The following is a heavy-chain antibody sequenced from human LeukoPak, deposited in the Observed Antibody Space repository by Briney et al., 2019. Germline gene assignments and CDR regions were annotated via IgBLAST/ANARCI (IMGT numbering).Heavy chain of an antibody. J-gene: IGHJ4*02. D-gene: IGHD6-13*01. CDR2: ISRSGSTK. CDR1: GFTFSSYS. Sequence: TGGSLRLSCAASGFTFSSYSMNWVRQAPGKGLEWVSSISRSGSTKYYADSVKGRFTISRDNAKNSLFLQMNSLRAEDTAVYYCARDSPPVAAAGTGGYWGQGTLVTVSS. V-gene: IGHV3-48*04. CDR3: ARDSPPVAAAGTGGY.